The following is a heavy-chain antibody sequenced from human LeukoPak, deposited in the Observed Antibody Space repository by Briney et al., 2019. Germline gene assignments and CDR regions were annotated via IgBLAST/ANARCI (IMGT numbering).Heavy chain of an antibody. D-gene: IGHD3-22*01. CDR1: GYTFTRYD. CDR3: ARSQRKHMSSGYSFDI. J-gene: IGHJ3*02. Sequence: ASVKVSCKASGYTFTRYDINCVRQAPGQGLEWMGWINPNSGNTGYAQKFQGRVTITRNTSISTAYMELSSLRSEDTAVYYCARSQRKHMSSGYSFDIWGQGTMVTVSS. CDR2: INPNSGNT. V-gene: IGHV1-8*03.